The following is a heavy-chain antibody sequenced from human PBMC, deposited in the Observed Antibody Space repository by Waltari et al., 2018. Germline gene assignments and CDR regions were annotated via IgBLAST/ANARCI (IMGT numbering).Heavy chain of an antibody. CDR1: GGPISSSSSY. Sequence: QLQLQESGPGLVKPSETLSLTCTVPGGPISSSSSYWGWIRQPPGKGLEWIGSIYYSGSTYYNPSLKSRVTISVDTSKNQFSLKLSSVTAADTAVYYCASYIGSGWSMRRGTYFDYWGQGTLVTVSS. J-gene: IGHJ4*02. V-gene: IGHV4-39*01. D-gene: IGHD6-19*01. CDR2: IYYSGST. CDR3: ASYIGSGWSMRRGTYFDY.